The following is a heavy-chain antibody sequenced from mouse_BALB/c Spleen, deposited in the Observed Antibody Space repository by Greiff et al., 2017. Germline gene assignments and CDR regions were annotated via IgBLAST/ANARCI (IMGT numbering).Heavy chain of an antibody. CDR3: APGPQLGRGSPGWFAY. V-gene: IGHV1-9*01. CDR2: ILPGSGST. J-gene: IGHJ3*01. D-gene: IGHD4-1*02. CDR1: GYTFSSYW. Sequence: QVQLQQSGAELMKPGASVKISCKATGYTFSSYWIEWVKQRPGHGLEWIGEILPGSGSTNYNEKFKGKATFTADTSSNTAYMQLSSLTSEDSAVYYCAPGPQLGRGSPGWFAYWGQGTLVTVSA.